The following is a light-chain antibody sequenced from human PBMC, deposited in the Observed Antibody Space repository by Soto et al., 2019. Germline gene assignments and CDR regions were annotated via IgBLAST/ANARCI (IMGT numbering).Light chain of an antibody. Sequence: EIVMTQSTATLSVSPGERATLSCRASQSVSSNLAWYQQKPGQAPRLLIYGASTRATGIPARFSGSGSGTEFTLTISSLQSEDFAVYYCQQYNNWPPRAWTFGQGTKGEIK. CDR3: QQYNNWPPRAWT. V-gene: IGKV3-15*01. J-gene: IGKJ1*01. CDR2: GAS. CDR1: QSVSSN.